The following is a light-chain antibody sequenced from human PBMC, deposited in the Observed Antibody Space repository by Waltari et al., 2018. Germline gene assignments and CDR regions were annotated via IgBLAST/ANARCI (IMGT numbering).Light chain of an antibody. Sequence: EIVLTQSPDTLSLSPGERAALSCRASQSIGTYLVWYQQKPGQAPRLLIFGASNRATGIPERFSGSGSGTDFSLTISRLEPEDFAVYYCQMNVRLPVIFGRGTRVEIK. J-gene: IGKJ3*01. V-gene: IGKV3-20*01. CDR1: QSIGTY. CDR3: QMNVRLPVI. CDR2: GAS.